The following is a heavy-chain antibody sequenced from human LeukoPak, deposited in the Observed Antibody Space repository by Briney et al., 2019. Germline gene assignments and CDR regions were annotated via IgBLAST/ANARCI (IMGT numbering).Heavy chain of an antibody. D-gene: IGHD5/OR15-5a*01. J-gene: IGHJ6*02. V-gene: IGHV1-8*01. CDR1: GYTFTSYD. CDR3: ARGLRYSYGMDV. CDR2: MNPNSGYT. Sequence: ASVKVSCKASGYTFTSYDVNWVRQATGQGLEWMGWMNPNSGYTGYAQKFQGRVTMTRNTSISAAYMELSSLRSEDTAVYYCARGLRYSYGMDVWGQGTTVTVSS.